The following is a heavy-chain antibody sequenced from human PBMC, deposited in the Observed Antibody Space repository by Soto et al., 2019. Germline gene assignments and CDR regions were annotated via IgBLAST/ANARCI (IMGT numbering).Heavy chain of an antibody. V-gene: IGHV3-11*01. Sequence: GGSLRLSCAASGFTFSDYYMSWIRQAPGKGLEWVSYISSSGSTIYYADSVKGRFTITRDNAKNSLYLQMNSLRAEDAVVYYCARDHDVVVPAATFDYWGQGTLVTVSS. CDR3: ARDHDVVVPAATFDY. CDR1: GFTFSDYY. D-gene: IGHD2-2*01. CDR2: ISSSGSTI. J-gene: IGHJ4*02.